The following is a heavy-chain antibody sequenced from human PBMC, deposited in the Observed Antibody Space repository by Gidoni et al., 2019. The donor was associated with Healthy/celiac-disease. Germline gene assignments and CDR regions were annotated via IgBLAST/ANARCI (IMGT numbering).Heavy chain of an antibody. CDR2: IIPIFGTA. Sequence: QVQLVQSGAEVKKPGSSVKVSCKASGGTFSSYAISRVRQAPGQGLEWMGGIIPIFGTANYAQKFQGRVTITADESTSTAYMELSSLRSEDTAVYYCARALIVVVPAAPSNYYYYGMDVWGQGTTVTVSS. CDR1: GGTFSSYA. V-gene: IGHV1-69*01. CDR3: ARALIVVVPAAPSNYYYYGMDV. J-gene: IGHJ6*02. D-gene: IGHD2-2*01.